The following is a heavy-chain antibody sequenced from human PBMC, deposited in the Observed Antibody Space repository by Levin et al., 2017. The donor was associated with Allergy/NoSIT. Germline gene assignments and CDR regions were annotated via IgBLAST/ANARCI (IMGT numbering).Heavy chain of an antibody. V-gene: IGHV3-30-3*01. CDR2: ISYDGSNK. J-gene: IGHJ4*02. CDR3: ARGNWNDVGLDY. CDR1: GFTFSSYA. D-gene: IGHD1-1*01. Sequence: GGSLRLSCAASGFTFSSYAMHWVRQAPGKGLEWVAVISYDGSNKYYADSVKGRFTISRDNSKNTLYLQMNSLRAEDTAVYYCARGNWNDVGLDYWGQGTLVTVSS.